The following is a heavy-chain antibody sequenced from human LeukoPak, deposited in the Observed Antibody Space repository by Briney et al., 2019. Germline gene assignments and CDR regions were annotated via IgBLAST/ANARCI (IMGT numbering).Heavy chain of an antibody. J-gene: IGHJ6*03. CDR3: ARYYYGSGSYYTSFGYYYYMDV. D-gene: IGHD3-10*01. CDR1: GFTFSSYG. CDR2: IRYDGSNK. V-gene: IGHV3-30*02. Sequence: PGGSLRLSCAASGFTFSSYGMHWVRQAPGKGLEWVAFIRYDGSNKYYADSVKGRFTISRDNSKNTLYLQMNSLRAEDTAVYYCARYYYGSGSYYTSFGYYYYMDVWGKGTTVTISS.